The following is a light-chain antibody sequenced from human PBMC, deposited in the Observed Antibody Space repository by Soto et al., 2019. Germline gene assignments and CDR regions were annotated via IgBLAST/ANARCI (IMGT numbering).Light chain of an antibody. CDR2: GAS. CDR3: QQYGSSPFT. J-gene: IGKJ4*01. V-gene: IGKV3-20*01. CDR1: QSVSRSF. Sequence: ENLLTQSPGTPSLSPGERATLSCRASQSVSRSFLAWYQQKPGQAPRLLIHGASSRVNGIPDRFSGSGFGTDFTLTISRLEPEDFAVYYCQQYGSSPFTFGGGTRVRIK.